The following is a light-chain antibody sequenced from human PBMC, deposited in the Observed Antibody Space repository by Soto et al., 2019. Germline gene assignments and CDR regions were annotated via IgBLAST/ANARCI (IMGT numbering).Light chain of an antibody. Sequence: DIQMTQPPSTLSASVGDRVTITCRASQSVSGWLAWYQQKPGEAPKLLIYDASALPRGVPSRFSGSGSGTKFTLTIASLQPDDFATYYCQQYETFSGTFGSGTKVDIK. CDR2: DAS. CDR3: QQYETFSGT. J-gene: IGKJ1*01. CDR1: QSVSGW. V-gene: IGKV1-5*01.